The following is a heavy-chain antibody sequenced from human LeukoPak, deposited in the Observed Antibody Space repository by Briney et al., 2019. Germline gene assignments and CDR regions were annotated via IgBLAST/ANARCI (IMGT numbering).Heavy chain of an antibody. CDR3: ARVRGRDAFDI. Sequence: SETLSLTCTVSGGSISSYYWSWIRQPPGKGLEWIGYIYYSGSTNYNPSLKSRVTISVDTSKNQFSLKLSSVTAADTAVYYCARVRGRDAFDIWGQGTLVTVSS. CDR1: GGSISSYY. V-gene: IGHV4-59*12. D-gene: IGHD3-10*01. CDR2: IYYSGST. J-gene: IGHJ3*02.